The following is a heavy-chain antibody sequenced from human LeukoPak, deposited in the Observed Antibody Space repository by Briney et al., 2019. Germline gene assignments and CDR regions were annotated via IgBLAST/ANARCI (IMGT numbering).Heavy chain of an antibody. CDR2: INSDGRTT. CDR1: GFTFSRDW. J-gene: IGHJ4*02. D-gene: IGHD3-22*01. V-gene: IGHV3-74*01. CDR3: ARKDSDTGGYFDLDH. Sequence: GGSLRLSCAVSGFTFSRDWMHWVRQAPGKGLVWVSRINSDGRTTNYADSVKGRFTISRDNAKNTLYLQMSSLRVEDTAVYYCARKDSDTGGYFDLDHWGQGTLVTVSS.